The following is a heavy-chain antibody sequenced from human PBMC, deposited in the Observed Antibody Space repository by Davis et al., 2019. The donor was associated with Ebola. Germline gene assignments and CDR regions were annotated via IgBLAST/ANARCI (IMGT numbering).Heavy chain of an antibody. CDR1: GFTFSSYG. Sequence: GESLKISCAASGFTFSSYGMHWVRQAPGKGLEWVAVISYDGSNKYYADSVKGRFTISRDNAKNSLYLQMNSLRAEDTALYYCAKDHLRFRDYYGMDVWGQGTTVTVSS. D-gene: IGHD3-3*01. J-gene: IGHJ6*02. CDR3: AKDHLRFRDYYGMDV. CDR2: ISYDGSNK. V-gene: IGHV3-30*18.